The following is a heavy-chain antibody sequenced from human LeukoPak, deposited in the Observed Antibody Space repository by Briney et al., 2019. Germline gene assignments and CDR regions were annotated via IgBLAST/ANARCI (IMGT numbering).Heavy chain of an antibody. J-gene: IGHJ6*03. D-gene: IGHD6-19*01. Sequence: GGSLRLSCAASGFTFSSYGMSWVRQAPGKGLEWVSAISGSGGSTYYADSVKGRFTISRDNSKNTLYLQMNSLRAEDTAVYYCAKRGSGWYEDYYYYMDVWGKGTTVTISS. V-gene: IGHV3-23*01. CDR1: GFTFSSYG. CDR2: ISGSGGST. CDR3: AKRGSGWYEDYYYYMDV.